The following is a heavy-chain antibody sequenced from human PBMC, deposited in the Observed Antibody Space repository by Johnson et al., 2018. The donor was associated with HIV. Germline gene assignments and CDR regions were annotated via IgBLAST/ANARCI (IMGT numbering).Heavy chain of an antibody. CDR2: ISHDGSND. CDR3: AKDLGIVGAVHRTFDI. J-gene: IGHJ3*02. V-gene: IGHV3-30*18. D-gene: IGHD1-26*01. CDR1: GFTFSTYV. Sequence: QVQLVESGGGVVQPGRSLRLSCAASGFTFSTYVMYWVRQAPGKGLEWVALISHDGSNDYCADSVKGRFTISRDNSKNTLYLQMNSLRAEDTAVYYCAKDLGIVGAVHRTFDIWGQGTMVTVSS.